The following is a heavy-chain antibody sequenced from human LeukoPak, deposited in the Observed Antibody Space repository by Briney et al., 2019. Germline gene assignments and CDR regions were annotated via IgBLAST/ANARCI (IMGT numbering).Heavy chain of an antibody. V-gene: IGHV1-2*02. D-gene: IGHD3-10*01. CDR2: INPNSGGT. Sequence: ASVKVSCKASGYTFTGYYMHWVRQAPGQGLEWMGLINPNSGGTNYAQKFQGRVTMTRDTSISTAYMELSRLRSDDTAVYYCARDRITMVRGVQLNWFDPWGQGTLVTVSS. CDR1: GYTFTGYY. J-gene: IGHJ5*02. CDR3: ARDRITMVRGVQLNWFDP.